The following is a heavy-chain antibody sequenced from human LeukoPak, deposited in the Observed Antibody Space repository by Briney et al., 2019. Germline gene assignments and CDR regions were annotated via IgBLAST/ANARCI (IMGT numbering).Heavy chain of an antibody. J-gene: IGHJ6*03. CDR3: ARLLWFGMGFYYYYYMDV. CDR2: INPNSGNT. D-gene: IGHD3-10*01. V-gene: IGHV1-8*02. Sequence: GASVKVSCKASGGTFSSYAISWVRQAPGQGLEWMGWINPNSGNTGYAQKFQGRVTMTRNTSISTAYMELSSLRSEDTAVYYCARLLWFGMGFYYYYYMDVWGKGTTVTISS. CDR1: GGTFSSYA.